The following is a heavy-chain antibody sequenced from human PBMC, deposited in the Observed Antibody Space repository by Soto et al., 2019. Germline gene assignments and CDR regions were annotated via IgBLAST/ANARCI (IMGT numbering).Heavy chain of an antibody. J-gene: IGHJ4*02. CDR1: GFRFRDRG. Sequence: QVQLVESGGGAVQPGRSLRLSCATSGFRFRDRGMHWIRQARDKRLEWVASISHDGEYTYYADPVKGRFTVSRDNSKNTLSLQMDSLNTADTALSHCVRGTATTGTSSHFAQWGRGAQVTVSP. CDR3: VRGTATTGTSSHFAQ. CDR2: ISHDGEYT. V-gene: IGHV3-30*03. D-gene: IGHD1-7*01.